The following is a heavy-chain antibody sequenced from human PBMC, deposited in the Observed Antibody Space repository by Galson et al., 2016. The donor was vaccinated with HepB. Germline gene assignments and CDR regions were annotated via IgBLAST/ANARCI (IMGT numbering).Heavy chain of an antibody. D-gene: IGHD4/OR15-4a*01. CDR1: GYSFTNYW. CDR3: ARYDYGVGFAI. CDR2: ILPGDSDA. V-gene: IGHV5-51*03. J-gene: IGHJ3*02. Sequence: QSGAAVKKPGESLKISCTSSGYSFTNYWICWVRQMPGEGLEWMGIILPGDSDARYSPSFQGQVTISVDKSTSTASLQWSSLKASDPAMYYCARYDYGVGFAIWGQGTMVIVSS.